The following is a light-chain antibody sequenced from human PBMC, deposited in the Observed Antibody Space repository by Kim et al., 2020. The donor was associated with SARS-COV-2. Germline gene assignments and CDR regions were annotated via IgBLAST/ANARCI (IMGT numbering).Light chain of an antibody. CDR3: QEYSAYLRT. J-gene: IGKJ1*01. V-gene: IGKV1-5*03. CDR2: KAS. Sequence: ESVGDRVTITCRASQSISTWLAWYQQKPGKAPKLLIYKASSLESGVPSRFSGSGSVTEFTLTISSLQPDDFATYYCQEYSAYLRTFGQGTKVDIK. CDR1: QSISTW.